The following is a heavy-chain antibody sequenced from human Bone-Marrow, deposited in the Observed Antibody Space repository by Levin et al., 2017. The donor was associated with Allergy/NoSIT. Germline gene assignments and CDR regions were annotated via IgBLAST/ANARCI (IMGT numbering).Heavy chain of an antibody. V-gene: IGHV3-74*01. CDR3: ARDGRSSGAFDI. CDR1: GFTFSSYW. J-gene: IGHJ3*02. D-gene: IGHD1-26*01. CDR2: INGDGSTT. Sequence: GGSLILSCAASGFTFSSYWMNWVRQAPGKGLVWVSRINGDGSTTSYADSVKGRFTISRDNAKNTLFLQMNSLRAEDTAVYYCARDGRSSGAFDIWGQGTMVTVSS.